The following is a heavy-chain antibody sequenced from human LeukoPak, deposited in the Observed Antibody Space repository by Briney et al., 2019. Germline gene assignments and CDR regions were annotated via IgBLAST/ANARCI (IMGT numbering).Heavy chain of an antibody. J-gene: IGHJ2*01. CDR1: GGSISSGGYY. D-gene: IGHD3-3*01. V-gene: IGHV4-31*03. Sequence: SETLSLTCTVSGGSISSGGYYWSWIRQHPGKGLEWIGYIYYSGSTYYNPSLKSRVTISVDKSKNQFSLKLSSVTAADTAVYYCARVGPALSVWYFDLWGRGTLVTVSS. CDR3: ARVGPALSVWYFDL. CDR2: IYYSGST.